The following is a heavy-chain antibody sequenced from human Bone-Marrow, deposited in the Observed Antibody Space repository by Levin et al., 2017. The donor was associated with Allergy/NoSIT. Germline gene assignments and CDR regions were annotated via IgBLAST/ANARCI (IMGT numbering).Heavy chain of an antibody. J-gene: IGHJ4*02. CDR1: GFTFDDYA. CDR2: ISWNSGSI. D-gene: IGHD6-13*01. V-gene: IGHV3-9*01. Sequence: SLKISCAASGFTFDDYAMHWVRQAPGKGLEWVSGISWNSGSIGYADSVKGRFTISRDNAKNSLYLQMNSLRAEDTALYYCAKDLSSSWYGGFGGDYWGQGTLVTVSS. CDR3: AKDLSSSWYGGFGGDY.